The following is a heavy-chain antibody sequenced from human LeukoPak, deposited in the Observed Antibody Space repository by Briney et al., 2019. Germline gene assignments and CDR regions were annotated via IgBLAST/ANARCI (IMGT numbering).Heavy chain of an antibody. J-gene: IGHJ6*04. CDR3: ARAGSGSSFFLDV. CDR1: GDSISGSGYF. Sequence: SEILSLTCTVSGDSISGSGYFWGWIRQPPGKGLQWIGSVYYTGSTYANPSLMSRVTVSLGTSKNQFSLKLTSVTAADTAVYFCARAGSGSSFFLDVWGKGTTIAVSS. CDR2: VYYTGST. V-gene: IGHV4-39*07. D-gene: IGHD3-22*01.